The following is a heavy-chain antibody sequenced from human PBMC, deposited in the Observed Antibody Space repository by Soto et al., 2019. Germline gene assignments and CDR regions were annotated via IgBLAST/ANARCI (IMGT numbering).Heavy chain of an antibody. Sequence: PGESLKISCKGSGNSFTSYWIGWGRQMPGKGLEWMGIIYPGDSDTRYSPSLQGQVTTSADKSISTDYLLWSRLKAADAVLYYCARGVSVAGGGYYYGMDVWGQGTTVTVSS. CDR3: ARGVSVAGGGYYYGMDV. CDR1: GNSFTSYW. J-gene: IGHJ6*02. D-gene: IGHD6-19*01. V-gene: IGHV5-51*01. CDR2: IYPGDSDT.